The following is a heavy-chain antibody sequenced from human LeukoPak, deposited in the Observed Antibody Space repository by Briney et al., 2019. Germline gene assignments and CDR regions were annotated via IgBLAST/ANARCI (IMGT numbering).Heavy chain of an antibody. D-gene: IGHD3-22*01. CDR3: AKDIFAMIVAVITSIWDY. V-gene: IGHV3-30*02. CDR1: GFTFSSYG. J-gene: IGHJ4*02. CDR2: IRYDGSNK. Sequence: GGSLRLSCAASGFTFSSYGMHWVRQAPGKGLEWVAFIRYDGSNKYYADSVKGRFTISRDNSKNTLYLQMNSLRAEDTAVYYCAKDIFAMIVAVITSIWDYWGQGTLVTVSS.